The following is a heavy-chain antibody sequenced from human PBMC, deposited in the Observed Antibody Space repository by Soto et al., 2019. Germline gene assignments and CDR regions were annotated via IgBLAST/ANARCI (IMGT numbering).Heavy chain of an antibody. CDR3: ARDTLLGVVVKIFQH. V-gene: IGHV1-18*01. CDR1: GYTFTSYG. CDR2: ISAYNGNT. Sequence: QVQLVQSGAEVKKPGASVKVSCKASGYTFTSYGISWVRQAPGQGLEWMGGISAYNGNTNYAQKLQGRVTMTTDTSTSTAYMELRSLRSDDTAVYYCARDTLLGVVVKIFQHWGQGTLVTVSS. D-gene: IGHD2-15*01. J-gene: IGHJ1*01.